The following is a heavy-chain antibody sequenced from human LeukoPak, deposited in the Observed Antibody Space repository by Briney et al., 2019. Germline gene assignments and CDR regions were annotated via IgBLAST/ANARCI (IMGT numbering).Heavy chain of an antibody. CDR1: GYTFTGYY. J-gene: IGHJ6*02. V-gene: IGHV1-2*02. CDR3: ARASGNYYVMDV. Sequence: ASVNVSCKASGYTFTGYYLHWVRRAPGQGLEWMGWVNPNNGATNYAQKFQGRVTMTRGTSISTAYMELSRLGSDDTAVYYCARASGNYYVMDVWGQGTTVSVSS. CDR2: VNPNNGAT.